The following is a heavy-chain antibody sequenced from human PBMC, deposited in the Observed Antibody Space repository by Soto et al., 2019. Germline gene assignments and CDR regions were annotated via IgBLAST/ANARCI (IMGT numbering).Heavy chain of an antibody. V-gene: IGHV3-74*03. D-gene: IGHD4-4*01. CDR2: TNSYGTDT. Sequence: EVQLVESGGGSVQPGGSLRLSCAASGIAFSSYWMHWVRQAPGKGLVWVSHTNSYGTDTTYADSVKGRFTISRDNAKNPRYLQMNSLRDEDTAVYYCASERSGYSFDYWGQGTLVTVSS. J-gene: IGHJ4*02. CDR3: ASERSGYSFDY. CDR1: GIAFSSYW.